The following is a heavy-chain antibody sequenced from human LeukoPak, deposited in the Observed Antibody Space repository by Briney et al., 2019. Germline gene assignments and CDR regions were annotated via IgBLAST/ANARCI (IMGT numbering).Heavy chain of an antibody. CDR1: GGSIRSGDYY. Sequence: SETLSLTCAVSGGSIRSGDYYWSWIRQPPGKGLEWIGYIYYSGSAYYNPSLNSRVTISVDMSKNQFSLRLNSATAADTAVYYCARVHRDGYSYFYHYFDYWGQGTLVTVSP. V-gene: IGHV4-30-4*01. J-gene: IGHJ4*02. CDR3: ARVHRDGYSYFYHYFDY. D-gene: IGHD5-24*01. CDR2: IYYSGSA.